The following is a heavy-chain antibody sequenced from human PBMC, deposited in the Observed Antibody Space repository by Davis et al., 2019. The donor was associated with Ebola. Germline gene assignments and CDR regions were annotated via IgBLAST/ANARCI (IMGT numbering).Heavy chain of an antibody. V-gene: IGHV7-4-1*02. Sequence: AASVKVSCKASGYTFINYAINWVRQVPGQGLEWMGWINTESGNPTYAQGFTGRFVFSLDTSVSTTYLQISSLKAEDTAIYYCARSSYSWYFSGMDVWGKGTTVTVSS. D-gene: IGHD6-13*01. CDR1: GYTFINYA. CDR2: INTESGNP. J-gene: IGHJ6*04. CDR3: ARSSYSWYFSGMDV.